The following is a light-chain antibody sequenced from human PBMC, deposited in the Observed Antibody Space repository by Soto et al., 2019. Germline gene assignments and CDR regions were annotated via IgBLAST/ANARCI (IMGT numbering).Light chain of an antibody. CDR1: SSNIGSNT. Sequence: QSVLTQPPSASGTPGQRVTISCSGSSSNIGSNTVNWYQQLPGTAPKLLIYSNNQRPSGVPDRFSGSKSGTSASLAISGRQSEDEAAYCCASWYDSRNGSFVFGTGTKLTVL. J-gene: IGLJ1*01. CDR2: SNN. CDR3: ASWYDSRNGSFV. V-gene: IGLV1-44*01.